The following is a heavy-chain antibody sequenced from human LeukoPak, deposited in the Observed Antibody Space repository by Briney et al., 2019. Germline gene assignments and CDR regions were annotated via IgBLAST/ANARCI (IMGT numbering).Heavy chain of an antibody. CDR2: IYPDDSNT. D-gene: IGHD6-13*01. CDR3: ARQGAAGKYYYYMDV. V-gene: IGHV5-51*01. J-gene: IGHJ6*03. CDR1: GYNFPIYW. Sequence: GESLKISCQGSGYNFPIYWIGWVRQMPGQGLEWMGVIYPDDSNTIYGPSFQGQVTISADKSINTAYLEWSSLKASDTAIYYCARQGAAGKYYYYMDVWGKGTTVTVSS.